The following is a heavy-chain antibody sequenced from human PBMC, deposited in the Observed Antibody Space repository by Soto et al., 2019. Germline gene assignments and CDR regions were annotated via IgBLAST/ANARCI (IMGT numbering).Heavy chain of an antibody. CDR2: TYYRSKWYN. Sequence: LSLTCAISGDSVSSNSAAWNWIRQSPSRGLEWLGRTYYRSKWYNDYAVSVKSRITINPDTSKNQFSLQLNSVTPEDTAVYYCARDPSLGLGNGYGMDVWGQGTTVTVSS. CDR1: GDSVSSNSAA. V-gene: IGHV6-1*01. D-gene: IGHD7-27*01. J-gene: IGHJ6*02. CDR3: ARDPSLGLGNGYGMDV.